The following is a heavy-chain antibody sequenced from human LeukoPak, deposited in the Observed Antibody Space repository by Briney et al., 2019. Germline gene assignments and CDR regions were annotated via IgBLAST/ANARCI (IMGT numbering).Heavy chain of an antibody. D-gene: IGHD6-6*01. J-gene: IGHJ4*02. Sequence: GGSLRLSCAASGFTFSSYGMHWVRQAPGKGLEWVAVISYDGSNKYYADSVKGRFTISRDNSKNTLYLQMNSLRAEDTAVYYCASFTARLLDGYWGQGTLVTVSS. V-gene: IGHV3-30*03. CDR2: ISYDGSNK. CDR1: GFTFSSYG. CDR3: ASFTARLLDGY.